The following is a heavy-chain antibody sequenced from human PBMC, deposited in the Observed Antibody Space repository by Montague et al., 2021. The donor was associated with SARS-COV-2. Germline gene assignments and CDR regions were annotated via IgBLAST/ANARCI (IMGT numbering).Heavy chain of an antibody. CDR3: AKIPVGSKYYFDF. V-gene: IGHV6-1*01. J-gene: IGHJ4*02. D-gene: IGHD2-2*01. CDR2: TSYGSKKYN. Sequence: CAISGDSVGVVELAQNWIAHSSTPGPPISGMTSYGSKKYNDYAESVKSRITIDPDTSKHQFSLHLNSVTPEDTAVYYCAKIPVGSKYYFDFWGQGTLVTVSS. CDR1: GDSVGVVELA.